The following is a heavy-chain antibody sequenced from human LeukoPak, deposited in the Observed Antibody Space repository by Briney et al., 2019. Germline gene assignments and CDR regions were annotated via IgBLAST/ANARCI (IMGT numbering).Heavy chain of an antibody. V-gene: IGHV3-30*04. CDR1: GFTFSSYA. D-gene: IGHD1-26*01. CDR3: ASSGGNYYYYGMDV. Sequence: PGGSLRLSCAASGFTFSSYAMHWVRQAPGKGLEWVAVISYDGSNKYYADSVKGRFTISRDNSKNTLYLQMNSLRAEDTAVYYCASSGGNYYYYGMDVWGQGTTVTVSS. J-gene: IGHJ6*02. CDR2: ISYDGSNK.